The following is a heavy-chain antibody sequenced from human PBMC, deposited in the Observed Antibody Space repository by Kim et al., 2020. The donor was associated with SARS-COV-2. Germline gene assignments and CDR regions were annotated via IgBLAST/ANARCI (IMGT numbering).Heavy chain of an antibody. J-gene: IGHJ5*02. Sequence: YDPSLRSRVNRSVVTSKNQFSLTLSSVTAADTAVYYCARLWFGELSTTEPWGQGTLVTVSS. V-gene: IGHV4-31*02. CDR3: ARLWFGELSTTEP. D-gene: IGHD3-10*01.